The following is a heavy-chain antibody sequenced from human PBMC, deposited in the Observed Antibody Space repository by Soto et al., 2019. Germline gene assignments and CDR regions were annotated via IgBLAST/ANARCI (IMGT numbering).Heavy chain of an antibody. CDR1: GFTFSSYA. Sequence: GGSLRLSCAASGFTFSSYAMSWVRQAPGKGLEWVSAISGSGGSTYYADSVKGRFTITRDNSKNTLYLQMSSLRSEDTALYYCGRTLVAGDTDYWGQGTLVTVSS. CDR2: ISGSGGST. V-gene: IGHV3-23*01. CDR3: GRTLVAGDTDY. D-gene: IGHD6-13*01. J-gene: IGHJ4*02.